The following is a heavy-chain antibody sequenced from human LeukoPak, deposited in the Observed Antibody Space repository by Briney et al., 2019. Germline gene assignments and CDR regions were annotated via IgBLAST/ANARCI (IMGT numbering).Heavy chain of an antibody. CDR2: IISICGTA. J-gene: IGHJ5*02. CDR3: ARTGRSSGWYWFDP. Sequence: ASVKVSCMASVGTFSSYAISWVRQAPGQGLEWMGGIISICGTANYAQKFQGRVTITADESTSTAYMELSSLRSEDTAVYYCARTGRSSGWYWFDPWGQGTLVTVSS. D-gene: IGHD6-19*01. V-gene: IGHV1-69*13. CDR1: VGTFSSYA.